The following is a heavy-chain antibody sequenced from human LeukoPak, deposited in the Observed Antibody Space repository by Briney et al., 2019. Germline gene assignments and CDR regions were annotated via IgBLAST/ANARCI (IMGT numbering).Heavy chain of an antibody. Sequence: PSETLSLTCAVYGGSFSGYYWSWVRQPPGKGLEWIGEINHSGSTNYNPSLKSRVTISVDTSKNQFSLKLSSVTAADTAVYYCARERDDSSGYNDYWGQGTLVTVSS. J-gene: IGHJ4*02. D-gene: IGHD3-22*01. CDR2: INHSGST. CDR1: GGSFSGYY. CDR3: ARERDDSSGYNDY. V-gene: IGHV4-34*01.